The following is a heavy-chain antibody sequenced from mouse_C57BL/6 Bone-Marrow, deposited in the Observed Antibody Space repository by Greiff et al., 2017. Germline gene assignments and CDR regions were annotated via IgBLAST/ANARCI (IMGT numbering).Heavy chain of an antibody. CDR1: GYTFTSYW. J-gene: IGHJ4*01. CDR3: ARSETGTGGMDY. CDR2: INPSSGYT. D-gene: IGHD4-1*01. Sequence: QVQLKESGAELAKPGASVKLSCKASGYTFTSYWMHWVKQRPGQGLEWIGYINPSSGYTKYNQKFKDKATLTADKSSSTAYMQLSSLTYEDSAVYFCARSETGTGGMDYWGQGTSVTVSS. V-gene: IGHV1-7*01.